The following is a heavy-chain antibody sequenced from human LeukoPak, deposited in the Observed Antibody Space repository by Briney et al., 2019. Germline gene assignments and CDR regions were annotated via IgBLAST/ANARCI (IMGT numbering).Heavy chain of an antibody. D-gene: IGHD3-22*01. CDR1: GGSVSSYY. Sequence: SETLSLTCTVSGGSVSSYYWNWIRQPPGKGLEWIGYIYYSGSTNYNPSLKSRVTISVDTSKNQFSLKLSSVTAADTAVYYCAKYYYDSSGYGAFDIWGQGTMVTVSS. J-gene: IGHJ3*02. CDR3: AKYYYDSSGYGAFDI. V-gene: IGHV4-59*02. CDR2: IYYSGST.